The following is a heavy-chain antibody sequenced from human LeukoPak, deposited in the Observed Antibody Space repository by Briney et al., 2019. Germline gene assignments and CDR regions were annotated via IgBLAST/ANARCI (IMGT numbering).Heavy chain of an antibody. Sequence: PGGSLRLSCAASGFTFSSYAMSWVRQAPGKGLEWVSAISGSGGSTYYADSVKGRFTISRDNSKNTLYLQMNSLRSDDTAVYYCARDQRVGTDGFYWGGELRYFDWLSPLEHNWFDPWGQGTLVTVSS. CDR1: GFTFSSYA. D-gene: IGHD3-9*01. CDR3: ARDQRVGTDGFYWGGELRYFDWLSPLEHNWFDP. V-gene: IGHV3-23*01. CDR2: ISGSGGST. J-gene: IGHJ5*02.